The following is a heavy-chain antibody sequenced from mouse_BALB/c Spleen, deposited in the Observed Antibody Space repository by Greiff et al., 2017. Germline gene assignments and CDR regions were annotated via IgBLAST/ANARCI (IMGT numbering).Heavy chain of an antibody. CDR2: IWGDGST. D-gene: IGHD1-2*01. V-gene: IGHV2-6-7*01. CDR3: AGDYYGSGFAY. J-gene: IGHJ3*01. CDR1: GFSLTGYG. Sequence: VQLQQSGPGLVAPSQSLSITCTASGFSLTGYGVNWVRQPPGKGLEWLGMIWGDGSTNYNSALKSRLSISRDNSKSQVFLKMNSLQTDDTAGYYCAGDYYGSGFAYWGQGTLVTVSA.